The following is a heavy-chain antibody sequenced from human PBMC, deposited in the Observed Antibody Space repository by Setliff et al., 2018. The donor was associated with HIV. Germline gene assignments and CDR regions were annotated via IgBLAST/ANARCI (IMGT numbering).Heavy chain of an antibody. CDR3: ARLSTTSRDFDS. J-gene: IGHJ4*02. CDR1: GGSVGSGSYY. D-gene: IGHD2-2*01. V-gene: IGHV4-61*01. Sequence: SETLSLTCTVSGGSVGSGSYYWSWVRQPTGKGLEWIGYIYYTGTTHYNPSLKSRLTISIDTSENQFSLKLSSVTAADTAVYYCARLSTTSRDFDSWGQGTLVTVSS. CDR2: IYYTGTT.